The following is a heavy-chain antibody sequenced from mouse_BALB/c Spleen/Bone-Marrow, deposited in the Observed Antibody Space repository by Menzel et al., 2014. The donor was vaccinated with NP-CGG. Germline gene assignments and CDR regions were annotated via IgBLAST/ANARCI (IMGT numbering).Heavy chain of an antibody. V-gene: IGHV1S81*02. CDR3: ARYDGPAWFAY. CDR2: TNPSNGRT. D-gene: IGHD2-3*01. CDR1: GYSFTTYW. Sequence: VQLVESGAELVKPGASVRLSCKASGYSFTTYWIHWVKQRPGQGLEWIGETNPSNGRTNYNEKFKSKATLTVDKSSSTAYMQLSSLTSEDSAVYYCARYDGPAWFAYWGQGTLVTVSA. J-gene: IGHJ3*01.